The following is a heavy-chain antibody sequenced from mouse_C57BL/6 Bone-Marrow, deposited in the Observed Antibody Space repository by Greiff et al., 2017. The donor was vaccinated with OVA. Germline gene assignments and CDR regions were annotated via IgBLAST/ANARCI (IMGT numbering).Heavy chain of an antibody. CDR2: ISNLAYSN. V-gene: IGHV5-15*01. CDR1: GFTFSDYG. D-gene: IGHD2-4*01. J-gene: IGHJ3*01. Sequence: EVMLVESGGGLVQPGGSLKLSCAASGFTFSDYGMAWVRQAPRKGPAWVAFISNLAYSNYYAATVTGRSTISRENAKNTLYLEMSSLRSEDTAMYYCARRDYDGAWFAYWGQWTLVTVSA. CDR3: ARRDYDGAWFAY.